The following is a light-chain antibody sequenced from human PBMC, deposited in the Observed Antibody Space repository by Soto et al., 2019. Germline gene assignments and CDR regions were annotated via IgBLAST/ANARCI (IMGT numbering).Light chain of an antibody. CDR1: QSVLYSSNNKNY. J-gene: IGKJ1*01. CDR3: QQYYSTPRT. V-gene: IGKV4-1*01. CDR2: WAS. Sequence: DIVMTQSPDSLAVSLGERATINCKSSQSVLYSSNNKNYLAWYQQKPGQPPKLLIYWASTRESGVPDRFSGSGSGTDFTLTISSLQAEDVAVYYCQQYYSTPRTFGQGTRW.